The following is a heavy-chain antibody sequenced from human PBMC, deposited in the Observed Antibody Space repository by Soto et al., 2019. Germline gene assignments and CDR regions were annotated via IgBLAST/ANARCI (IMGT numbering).Heavy chain of an antibody. Sequence: ASVKVSCKASGGTFSSYAISWVRQAPGQGLEWMGGIIPIFGTANYAQKFQGRVTITADESTSTAYMELSSLRSEDTAVYYCARSPFVRITISPGWFDPWGQGTLVTVSS. D-gene: IGHD3-3*01. CDR2: IIPIFGTA. J-gene: IGHJ5*02. CDR3: ARSPFVRITISPGWFDP. CDR1: GGTFSSYA. V-gene: IGHV1-69*13.